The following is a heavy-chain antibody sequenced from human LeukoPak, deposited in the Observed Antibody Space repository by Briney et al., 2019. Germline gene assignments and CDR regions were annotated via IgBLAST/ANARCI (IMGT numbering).Heavy chain of an antibody. V-gene: IGHV1-18*01. J-gene: IGHJ4*02. Sequence: ASVKVSCKASGYTFTSYGISWVRQAPGQGLEWMGWISAYNGNTNYAQKLQGRVTMTTDTSTSTAYMELRSLRSDDTAVYYCARERGYYGSGSYPSAILYWGQGTLVTVSS. D-gene: IGHD3-10*01. CDR1: GYTFTSYG. CDR2: ISAYNGNT. CDR3: ARERGYYGSGSYPSAILY.